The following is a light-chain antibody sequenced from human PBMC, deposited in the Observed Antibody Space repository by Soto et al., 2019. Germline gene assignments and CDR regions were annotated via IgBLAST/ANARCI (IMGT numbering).Light chain of an antibody. J-gene: IGKJ4*01. V-gene: IGKV1-39*01. CDR2: TTS. Sequence: DIQMTQSPCTLSASVGGRVTSTCRASQSISSWLAWYQQRPGKAPKLLIHTTSSLQSGVPSRFSASGTGTDFTLTISSLQPEDFATYYCQKSYSAPQTFGGGTKVDIK. CDR3: QKSYSAPQT. CDR1: QSISSW.